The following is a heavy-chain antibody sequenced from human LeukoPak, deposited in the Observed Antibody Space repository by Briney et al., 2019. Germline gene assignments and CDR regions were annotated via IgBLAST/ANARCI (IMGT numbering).Heavy chain of an antibody. J-gene: IGHJ5*02. D-gene: IGHD2-2*02. Sequence: PGGSLRLSCAASGFTFNNYWMMWVRQAPGKGLEWVANIREDGSEKNYVDSVKGRFTISRDNSKNTLYLQMNSLRAEDTAVYYCARAGCSSTSCYREDNWFDPWGQGTLVTVSS. CDR3: ARAGCSSTSCYREDNWFDP. CDR2: IREDGSEK. V-gene: IGHV3-7*01. CDR1: GFTFNNYW.